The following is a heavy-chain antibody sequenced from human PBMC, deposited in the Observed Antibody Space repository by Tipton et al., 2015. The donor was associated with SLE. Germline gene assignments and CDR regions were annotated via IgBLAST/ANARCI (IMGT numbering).Heavy chain of an antibody. CDR1: GGSISSYY. J-gene: IGHJ4*02. D-gene: IGHD3-22*01. V-gene: IGHV4-59*01. CDR2: IYYSGST. Sequence: TLSLTCTVSGGSISSYYWSWIRQPPGKGLEWIGYIYYSGSTNYNPSLKSRVTISVDTSKNQFSLKLSPVTAADTAVYYCARVRGMGSSGYGFDYWGQGTLVTVSS. CDR3: ARVRGMGSSGYGFDY.